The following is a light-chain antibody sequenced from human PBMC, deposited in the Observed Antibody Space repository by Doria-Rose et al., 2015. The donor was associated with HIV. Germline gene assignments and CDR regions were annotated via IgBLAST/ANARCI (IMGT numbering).Light chain of an antibody. V-gene: IGKV1-12*01. J-gene: IGKJ5*01. CDR2: AAS. CDR1: EALSSW. Sequence: SVGDRVTITCRAREALSSWLVWYQQKPGKAPKVLIYAASTLQSGVPSGFSGSGFGTDFTLTISNLQPEDFATYYCQQSNSFPITGGQGKRRE. CDR3: QQSNSFPIT.